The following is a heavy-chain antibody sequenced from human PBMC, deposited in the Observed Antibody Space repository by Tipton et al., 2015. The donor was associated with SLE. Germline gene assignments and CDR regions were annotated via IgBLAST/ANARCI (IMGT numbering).Heavy chain of an antibody. CDR2: ISAYNGNT. J-gene: IGHJ6*02. V-gene: IGHV1-18*04. Sequence: QVQLVQSGAEVKKPGASVKVSCKASGYTFTTYGISWVRQAPGQGLEWMGWISAYNGNTNYAQKLQGRVTMTTDTSTSTAYMELRSLRSDDTAVYYCARDSEDSDFLSGRYYYFGMDVWGQGTTVTVS. CDR3: ARDSEDSDFLSGRYYYFGMDV. D-gene: IGHD3-3*01. CDR1: GYTFTTYG.